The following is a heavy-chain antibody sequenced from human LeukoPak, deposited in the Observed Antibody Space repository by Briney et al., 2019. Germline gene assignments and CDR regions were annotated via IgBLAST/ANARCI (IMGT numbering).Heavy chain of an antibody. Sequence: TSETLSLTCTLSGGSISIYYCSWIRQPAGKGLEWIGRIYTSGSTNYHPSRKSPVTMPVDTSKNQFSLKLSSVTAADTAVYYCARAEVRFGELLNWGQGTLVAVSS. CDR3: ARAEVRFGELLN. J-gene: IGHJ4*02. CDR2: IYTSGST. V-gene: IGHV4-4*07. CDR1: GGSISIYY. D-gene: IGHD3-10*01.